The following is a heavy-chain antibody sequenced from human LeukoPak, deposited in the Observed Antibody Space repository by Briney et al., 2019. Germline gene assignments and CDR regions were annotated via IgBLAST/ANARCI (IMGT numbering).Heavy chain of an antibody. V-gene: IGHV3-48*03. CDR2: INSGGDTI. CDR1: GFTYSTFE. D-gene: IGHD3-22*01. CDR3: ARAGYYYDSSGYYIPKGFDP. J-gene: IGHJ5*02. Sequence: GGSLRLSCAASGFTYSTFEMNWVRQAPGKGLEWISYINSGGDTIYYADSVQGRFTISRDNAKNSLYLQMNSLRDEDTAVYYCARAGYYYDSSGYYIPKGFDPWGQGTLVTVSS.